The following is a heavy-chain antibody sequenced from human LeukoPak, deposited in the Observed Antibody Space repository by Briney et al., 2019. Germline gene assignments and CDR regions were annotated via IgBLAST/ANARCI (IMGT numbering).Heavy chain of an antibody. V-gene: IGHV3-30-3*01. D-gene: IGHD3-22*01. J-gene: IGHJ1*01. CDR1: GFTFSNYV. CDR2: ISFDGNNK. CDR3: ATYSSLNRREFQF. Sequence: HPGGSLRLSCAASGFTFSNYVMHWVRQAPGKGLAWVAFISFDGNNKYYADSVKGRFTISRDNAKNSLYLQMNSLRAEDTAVYYCATYSSLNRREFQFWGQGTLLTVSS.